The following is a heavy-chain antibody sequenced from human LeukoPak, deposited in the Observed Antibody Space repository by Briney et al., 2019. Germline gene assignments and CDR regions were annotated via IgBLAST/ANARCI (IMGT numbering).Heavy chain of an antibody. J-gene: IGHJ6*02. D-gene: IGHD3-3*01. Sequence: SETLSLTCTVSGGSISSYYWIWIRQPAGKGLEWIGRIYTSGSTNYNPSLKSRVTMSVDTSKNQFSLKLSSVTAADTAVYYCARDRRPYDFWSGYYSDYYYGMDVWGQGTTVTVSS. V-gene: IGHV4-4*07. CDR1: GGSISSYY. CDR2: IYTSGST. CDR3: ARDRRPYDFWSGYYSDYYYGMDV.